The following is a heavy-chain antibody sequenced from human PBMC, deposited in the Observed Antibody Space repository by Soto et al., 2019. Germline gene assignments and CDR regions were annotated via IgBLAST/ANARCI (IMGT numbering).Heavy chain of an antibody. CDR2: ISYDGSNK. CDR1: GFTFSSYG. CDR3: AKGVGGAAAGSVFDY. J-gene: IGHJ4*02. Sequence: GGSLRLSCAASGFTFSSYGMHWVRQAPGKGLEWVAVISYDGSNKYYADSVKGRFTISRDNSKNTLYLQMNSLRAEDTAVYYCAKGVGGAAAGSVFDYWGQGTLVTVSS. D-gene: IGHD6-13*01. V-gene: IGHV3-30*18.